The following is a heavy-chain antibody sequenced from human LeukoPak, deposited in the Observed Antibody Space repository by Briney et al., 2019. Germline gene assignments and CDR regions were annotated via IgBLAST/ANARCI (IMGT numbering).Heavy chain of an antibody. CDR2: IYYSGST. CDR3: ARSPTGGATKDYFDY. V-gene: IGHV4-39*07. Sequence: SETLSLTCTVSGGSISSSSYYWGWIRQPPGKGLEWIGSIYYSGSTYYNPSLKSRVTMSVDTSKNQFSLKLSSVTAADTAVYYCARSPTGGATKDYFDYWGQGTLVTVSS. D-gene: IGHD1-26*01. J-gene: IGHJ4*02. CDR1: GGSISSSSYY.